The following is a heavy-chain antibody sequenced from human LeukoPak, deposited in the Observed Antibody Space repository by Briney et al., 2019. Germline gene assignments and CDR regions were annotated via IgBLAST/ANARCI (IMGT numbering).Heavy chain of an antibody. CDR3: ARDLMGDYDTSGYLEE. J-gene: IGHJ4*02. D-gene: IGHD3-22*01. Sequence: SQTLSLTCTVSGGSISSDGYYRSWIRQHPGKGLEWIGYIYYSGNTYYNPSLKSRVAISVDTSKNQFSLKLTSVTAADTAVYFCARDLMGDYDTSGYLEEWGQGTLVTVSS. CDR2: IYYSGNT. V-gene: IGHV4-31*03. CDR1: GGSISSDGYY.